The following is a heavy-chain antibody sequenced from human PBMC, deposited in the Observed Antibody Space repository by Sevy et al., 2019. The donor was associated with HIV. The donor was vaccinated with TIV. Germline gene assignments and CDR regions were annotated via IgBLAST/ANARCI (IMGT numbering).Heavy chain of an antibody. D-gene: IGHD3-3*01. CDR3: ARDATTDELFLEWLNIDY. V-gene: IGHV1-18*04. Sequence: ATVKVSCKASGYTFTSYGISWVRQAPGQGLEWMGWISAYNGNTNYAQKLQGRVTMTTDTSTSTAYMELRSLRSDDTAVYYCARDATTDELFLEWLNIDYWGQGTLVTVSS. CDR2: ISAYNGNT. CDR1: GYTFTSYG. J-gene: IGHJ4*02.